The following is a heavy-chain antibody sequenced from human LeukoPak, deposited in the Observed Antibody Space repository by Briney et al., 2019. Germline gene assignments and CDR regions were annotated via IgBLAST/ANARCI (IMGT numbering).Heavy chain of an antibody. V-gene: IGHV3-7*03. Sequence: HPGGSLRLSCAASGFTFSSYWMSWVRQAPGKGLEWVANIKQDGSEKYYVDSVKGRFTISRDNAKNSLYLQMNSPRAEDTAVYYCASFGEYYGSGSYSPYYYGMDVWGQGTTVTVSS. CDR3: ASFGEYYGSGSYSPYYYGMDV. CDR2: IKQDGSEK. J-gene: IGHJ6*02. CDR1: GFTFSSYW. D-gene: IGHD3-10*01.